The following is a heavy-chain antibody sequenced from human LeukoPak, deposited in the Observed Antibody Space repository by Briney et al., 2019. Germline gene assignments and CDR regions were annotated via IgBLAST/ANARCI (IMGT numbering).Heavy chain of an antibody. D-gene: IGHD3-10*01. CDR3: ARVDYYGSGSQSADFDY. CDR1: GFTFSSYS. J-gene: IGHJ4*02. Sequence: GGSLRLSCAASGFTFSSYSMNWVRQAPGKGLEWVSYISSSSSTIYYADSVKGRFTISRDNAKNSLYLQMNSLRAEDTAVYYCARVDYYGSGSQSADFDYWGQGTLVTVSS. V-gene: IGHV3-48*01. CDR2: ISSSSSTI.